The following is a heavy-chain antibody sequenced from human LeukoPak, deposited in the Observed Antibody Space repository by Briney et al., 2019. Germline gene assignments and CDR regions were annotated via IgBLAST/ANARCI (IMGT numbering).Heavy chain of an antibody. D-gene: IGHD1-1*01. CDR1: GGSISSSY. Sequence: SETLSLTCTVSGGSISSSYWSWIRQPPGKGLEWIGYIYYTGNTNYNPSLNSRITMSVDTSKNQFSLKLSSVTAADTAVYYCARRQQTNYYYYMDVWGKGTTVTVPS. CDR3: ARRQQTNYYYYMDV. CDR2: IYYTGNT. V-gene: IGHV4-59*08. J-gene: IGHJ6*03.